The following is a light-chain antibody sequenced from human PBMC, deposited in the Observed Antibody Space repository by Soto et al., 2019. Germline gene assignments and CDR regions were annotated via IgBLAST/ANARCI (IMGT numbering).Light chain of an antibody. CDR1: QDISNY. CDR3: QQLNSYPLT. CDR2: AAS. Sequence: DIQWTQSPSFLSASVGDRVTITCRASQDISNYLVWYQQKPGKAPKPLIYAASTLQSGVPSRFSGSGSGTEFTLTISSLQPEDFATYYCQQLNSYPLTFGPGTRVDIK. V-gene: IGKV1-9*01. J-gene: IGKJ3*01.